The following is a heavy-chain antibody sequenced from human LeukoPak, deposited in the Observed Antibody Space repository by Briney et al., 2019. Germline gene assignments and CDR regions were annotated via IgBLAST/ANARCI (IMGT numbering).Heavy chain of an antibody. Sequence: GRSLRLSCAASGYSIDYDAMHWVRQVPGKGLEWVSGISWDKHLIEYADSVRGRFTISRDNSKNTVYLQMNSLRAEDTAIYYCAKDRYSSSAFDYWGQGTLVTVSS. J-gene: IGHJ4*02. D-gene: IGHD6-6*01. V-gene: IGHV3-9*01. CDR1: GYSIDYDA. CDR3: AKDRYSSSAFDY. CDR2: ISWDKHLI.